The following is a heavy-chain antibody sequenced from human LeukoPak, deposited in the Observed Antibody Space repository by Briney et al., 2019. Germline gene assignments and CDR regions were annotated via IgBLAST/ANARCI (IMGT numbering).Heavy chain of an antibody. CDR2: IGPDGREM. CDR3: ARGVLPGTIQWSLGH. J-gene: IGHJ4*02. CDR1: GYSFSNYW. Sequence: GGSLRLSCAASGYSFSNYWMSWVRQAPGKGLEWVANIGPDGREMYYVDSMKGRFTFSRDNARNSLFLQMDSLRAEDTAVYYCARGVLPGTIQWSLGHWGPGTRVTVSS. D-gene: IGHD2-2*02. V-gene: IGHV3-7*01.